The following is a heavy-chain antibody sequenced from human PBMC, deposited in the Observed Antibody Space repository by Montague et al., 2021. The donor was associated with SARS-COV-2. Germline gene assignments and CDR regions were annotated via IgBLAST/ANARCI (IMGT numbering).Heavy chain of an antibody. CDR3: ARRSTNYYYGLDG. CDR2: IYYDGST. D-gene: IGHD2-8*01. Sequence: SETLSLTCSISGGSISSYHWNWIRQPPGKGLEWIGNIYYDGSTNYNPSFKSRVTISIDTSKNQFSLNLRSVAAADTAVYYCARRSTNYYYGLDGWGQGTTVSFSS. V-gene: IGHV4-59*08. CDR1: GGSISSYH. J-gene: IGHJ6*02.